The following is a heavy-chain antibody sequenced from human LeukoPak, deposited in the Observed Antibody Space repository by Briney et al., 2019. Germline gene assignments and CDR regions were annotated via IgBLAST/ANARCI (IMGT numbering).Heavy chain of an antibody. V-gene: IGHV3-21*01. D-gene: IGHD6-13*01. CDR3: ARDIAAAGDFDY. J-gene: IGHJ4*02. CDR1: GFTCSSYS. CDR2: ISISSSYI. Sequence: RTGGSLRLSCAASGFTCSSYSMNWVRPAPGHGLQWVSSISISSSYIYYAGSVKGRFTISRDNAKNSLYLQMNSLRAEDTAVYYCARDIAAAGDFDYWGQGTLVTVSS.